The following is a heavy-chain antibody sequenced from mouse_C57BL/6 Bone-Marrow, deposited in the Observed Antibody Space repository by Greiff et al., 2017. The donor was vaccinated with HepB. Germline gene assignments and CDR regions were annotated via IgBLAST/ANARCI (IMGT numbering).Heavy chain of an antibody. CDR3: ARHYYGSSYWYFDV. CDR1: GFTFSDYG. V-gene: IGHV5-17*01. D-gene: IGHD1-1*01. Sequence: EVQLVESGGGLVKPGGSLKLSCAASGFTFSDYGMHWVRQAPEKGLEWVAYISSGSSTIYYADTVKGRLTISRDNAKNTLFLQMTSLRSEDTAMYYCARHYYGSSYWYFDVWGTGTTVTVSS. CDR2: ISSGSSTI. J-gene: IGHJ1*03.